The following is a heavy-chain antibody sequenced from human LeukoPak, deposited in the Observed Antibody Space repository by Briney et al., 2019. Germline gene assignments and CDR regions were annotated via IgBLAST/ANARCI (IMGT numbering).Heavy chain of an antibody. D-gene: IGHD6-19*01. CDR1: GFTFSSYS. V-gene: IGHV3-21*01. CDR3: AKEDGGWLGILDY. Sequence: GSLRLSCAASGFTFSSYSINWVRQAPGKGLEWVSSISSSSSYIYYADSVKGRFTISRDNSKNTLYLQMNSLRAEDTAVYYCAKEDGGWLGILDYWGQGTLVTVSS. J-gene: IGHJ4*02. CDR2: ISSSSSYI.